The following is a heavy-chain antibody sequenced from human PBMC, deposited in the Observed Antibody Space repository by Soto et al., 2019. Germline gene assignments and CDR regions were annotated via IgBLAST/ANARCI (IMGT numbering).Heavy chain of an antibody. CDR1: GFTFSSYW. D-gene: IGHD6-13*01. CDR2: IKQDGSEK. CDR3: ARGIAAAMYYFDY. Sequence: GGSLRLSCAASGFTFSSYWMSWVRQAPGKGLEWVANIKQDGSEKYYVDSVKGRFTISRDNAKNSLYLQMNSLRAGDTAVYYCARGIAAAMYYFDYWGQGTLVTVSS. J-gene: IGHJ4*02. V-gene: IGHV3-7*03.